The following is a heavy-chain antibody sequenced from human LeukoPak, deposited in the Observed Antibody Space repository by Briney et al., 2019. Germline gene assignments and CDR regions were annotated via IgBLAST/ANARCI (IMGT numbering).Heavy chain of an antibody. Sequence: GGSLRLSCAASGFTFSSYGMHWVRQAPGKGLEWVAIIRYDGSNKYYADSVKGRFTISRDNSKNTLYLQMNSLRAEDTAVYYCAKVRAYDILTGYYDAFDIWGQGTMVTVSS. D-gene: IGHD3-9*01. CDR2: IRYDGSNK. J-gene: IGHJ3*02. CDR1: GFTFSSYG. CDR3: AKVRAYDILTGYYDAFDI. V-gene: IGHV3-30*02.